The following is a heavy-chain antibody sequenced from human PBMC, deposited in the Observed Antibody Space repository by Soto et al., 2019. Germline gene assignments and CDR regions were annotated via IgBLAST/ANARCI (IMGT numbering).Heavy chain of an antibody. V-gene: IGHV3-9*01. Sequence: EVQLVESGGGLVQPGRSLRLSCAASGFTFDDNAMHWARQSPGKGLEWVSGISWNSGTIAYADSVKGRFTISRDNAKNSLYLQMNSLRAEDTALYYCARDMYFITAAGGGIDDWGQGTLVTVSS. CDR2: ISWNSGTI. CDR1: GFTFDDNA. J-gene: IGHJ4*02. CDR3: ARDMYFITAAGGGIDD. D-gene: IGHD6-25*01.